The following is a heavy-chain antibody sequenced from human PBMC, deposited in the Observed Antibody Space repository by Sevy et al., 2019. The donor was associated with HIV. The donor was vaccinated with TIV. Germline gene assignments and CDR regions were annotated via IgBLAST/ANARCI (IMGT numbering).Heavy chain of an antibody. CDR1: GFTFSSFG. J-gene: IGHJ4*02. D-gene: IGHD2-21*01. V-gene: IGHV3-33*08. Sequence: GGSLRLSCTASGFTFSSFGIHWVRQAPGKGLEWVALMWYDGNNKYYAGSVKGRFTISRDSSKNTVYLQMNNLRAEDTAVYYCARGPSLIVAGAAGYLDYWGQGTLVTVSS. CDR2: MWYDGNNK. CDR3: ARGPSLIVAGAAGYLDY.